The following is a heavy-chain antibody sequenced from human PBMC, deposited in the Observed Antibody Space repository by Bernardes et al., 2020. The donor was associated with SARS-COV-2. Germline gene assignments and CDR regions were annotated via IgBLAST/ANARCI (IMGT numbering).Heavy chain of an antibody. Sequence: SETLSLTCTVSGGSINNYYWSWIRQPPGKGLEWIGYIYGSGSSNYNPSLKSRVTISGDTSKNQISLRLYPVTAADTAVHYCAGRDYYYFDYWGQGTLVAVSS. J-gene: IGHJ4*02. CDR2: IYGSGSS. CDR1: GGSINNYY. D-gene: IGHD4-17*01. V-gene: IGHV4-59*01. CDR3: AGRDYYYFDY.